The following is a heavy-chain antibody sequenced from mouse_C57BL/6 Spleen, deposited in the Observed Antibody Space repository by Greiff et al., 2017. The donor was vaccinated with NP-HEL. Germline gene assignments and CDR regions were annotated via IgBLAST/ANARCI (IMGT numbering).Heavy chain of an antibody. CDR1: GYTFTTYP. Sequence: VKLMESGAELVKPGASVKMSCKASGYTFTTYPIEWMKQNHGKSLEWIGNFHPYNDDTKYNEKFKGKATLTVEKSSSTVYLELSRLTSDDSAVYYCARQDYYGSSSFDDWGQGTTLTVSS. J-gene: IGHJ2*01. V-gene: IGHV1-47*01. CDR3: ARQDYYGSSSFDD. CDR2: FHPYNDDT. D-gene: IGHD1-1*01.